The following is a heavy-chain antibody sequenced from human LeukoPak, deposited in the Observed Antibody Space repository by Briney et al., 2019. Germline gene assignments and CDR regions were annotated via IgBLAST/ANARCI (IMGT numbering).Heavy chain of an antibody. CDR3: AKDGEGGVAGSFDY. V-gene: IGHV3-53*01. D-gene: IGHD6-19*01. CDR1: GFTVSSNY. J-gene: IGHJ4*02. CDR2: IYSGGST. Sequence: PGGSLRLSCAASGFTVSSNYMSWVRQAPGKGLEWVSVIYSGGSTYYADSVKGRFTISRDNSKNTLYLQMNSLRAEDTAVYYCAKDGEGGVAGSFDYWGQGTLVTVSS.